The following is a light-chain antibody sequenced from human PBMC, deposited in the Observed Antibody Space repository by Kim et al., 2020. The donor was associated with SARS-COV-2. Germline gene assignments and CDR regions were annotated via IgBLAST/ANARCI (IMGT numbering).Light chain of an antibody. CDR1: QDIDKY. V-gene: IGKV1-33*01. CDR3: QQHDNLLRQT. CDR2: DAS. J-gene: IGKJ2*01. Sequence: ASLGDRVTITCQASQDIDKYLNWYQQKPGKAPKLLIYDASNLETGVPSRFSGSGSGTYFTLTISSLQPEDIATYYCQQHDNLLRQTFGHGTKLEI.